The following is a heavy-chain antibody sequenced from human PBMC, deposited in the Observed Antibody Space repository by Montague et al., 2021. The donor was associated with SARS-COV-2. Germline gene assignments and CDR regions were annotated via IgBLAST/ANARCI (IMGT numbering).Heavy chain of an antibody. V-gene: IGHV4-39*01. Sequence: SETLSLTCTVTGGPISGSSDDWGWIRQSPGKGLEWIASVDYSGNTYYSPSLKSRPTISVDTSKNQFSLKLNSVTAADTALYYCARREYSYGWGDWGQGTLVTVSS. CDR1: GGPISGSSDD. D-gene: IGHD5-18*01. CDR2: VDYSGNT. J-gene: IGHJ4*02. CDR3: ARREYSYGWGD.